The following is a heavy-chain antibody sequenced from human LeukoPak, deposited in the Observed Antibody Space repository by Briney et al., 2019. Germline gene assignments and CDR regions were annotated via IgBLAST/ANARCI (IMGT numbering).Heavy chain of an antibody. CDR3: ARAGYSMDTEYFQH. Sequence: GGSLRLSCAASGFTFSTYWMHWVRQAPGKGLVWVSRLNSDGSGTSYADSVKGRFTISRDNAKNTLYLQMNSLRAEDTAVYYCARAGYSMDTEYFQHWGQGTLVTVSS. V-gene: IGHV3-74*01. CDR1: GFTFSTYW. D-gene: IGHD5-18*01. CDR2: LNSDGSGT. J-gene: IGHJ1*01.